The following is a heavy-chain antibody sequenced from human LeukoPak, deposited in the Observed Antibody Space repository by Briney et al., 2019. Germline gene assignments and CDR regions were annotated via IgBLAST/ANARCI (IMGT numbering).Heavy chain of an antibody. CDR3: ARDPYSGGYGAYYYYYMDV. CDR2: ITTSSTYM. Sequence: PGGSLRLSCAASGFTFSAYNMNWVRRTPGKGLEWVSSITTSSTYMFYADSVRGRFTISRDNAENSLYLQMNSLRDEDTAVYYCARDPYSGGYGAYYYYYMDVWGKGTTVTVSS. CDR1: GFTFSAYN. J-gene: IGHJ6*03. D-gene: IGHD6-19*01. V-gene: IGHV3-21*01.